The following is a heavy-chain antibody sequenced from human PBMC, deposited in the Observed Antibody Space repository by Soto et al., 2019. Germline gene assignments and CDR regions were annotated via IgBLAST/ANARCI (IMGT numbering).Heavy chain of an antibody. J-gene: IGHJ4*02. V-gene: IGHV3-11*05. Sequence: GSLRLSCVASGFTFSDYYMSWIRQAPGKGLEWVSYISSSSSYINYADSVKGRFTASRDNAKNSLYLQMNNLRVEDTAVYYCARGGYDSSRWYLIDHWGQGTLVTVSS. D-gene: IGHD6-19*01. CDR2: ISSSSSYI. CDR3: ARGGYDSSRWYLIDH. CDR1: GFTFSDYY.